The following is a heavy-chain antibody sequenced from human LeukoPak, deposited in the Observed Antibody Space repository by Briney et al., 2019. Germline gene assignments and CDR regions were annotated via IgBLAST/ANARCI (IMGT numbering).Heavy chain of an antibody. Sequence: GGSLRLSCAASGFTFSSYWMSWVRQAPGKGLEWVANIKQDGSEKYYVDSVKGRFTISRDNAKNSLYLQMNSLRAEDTAVYYCASYDFWSGTPTDVWGKGTTVTVSS. D-gene: IGHD3-3*01. V-gene: IGHV3-7*01. CDR1: GFTFSSYW. CDR2: IKQDGSEK. CDR3: ASYDFWSGTPTDV. J-gene: IGHJ6*04.